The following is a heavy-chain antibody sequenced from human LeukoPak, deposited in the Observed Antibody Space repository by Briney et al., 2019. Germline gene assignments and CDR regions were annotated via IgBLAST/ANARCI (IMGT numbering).Heavy chain of an antibody. J-gene: IGHJ4*02. V-gene: IGHV4-30-4*01. Sequence: SQTLSHTCSFSSGASSSGEYYWSWIRQPPWKGLEWIGYIYYSGSTYYNPSLKSRVTISVDTSKNQFSLKLSSVTAADTAVYYCARGALPYGSGSYYFDYWGQGTLVTVSS. CDR1: SGASSSGEYY. CDR2: IYYSGST. D-gene: IGHD3-10*01. CDR3: ARGALPYGSGSYYFDY.